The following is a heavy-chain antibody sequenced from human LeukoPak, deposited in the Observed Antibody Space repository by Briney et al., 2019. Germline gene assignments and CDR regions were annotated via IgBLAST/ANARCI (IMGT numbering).Heavy chain of an antibody. CDR3: AKGYSSGWRGYFDY. D-gene: IGHD6-19*01. J-gene: IGHJ4*02. CDR1: GFTVSSNY. CDR2: IYSGGST. Sequence: GGSLRLSCAASGFTVSSNYMSWVRQAPGKGLEWVSVIYSGGSTYYADSVKGRFTISRDNSKNTLYLQMNSLRAEDTAVYYCAKGYSSGWRGYFDYWGQGTLVTVSS. V-gene: IGHV3-53*01.